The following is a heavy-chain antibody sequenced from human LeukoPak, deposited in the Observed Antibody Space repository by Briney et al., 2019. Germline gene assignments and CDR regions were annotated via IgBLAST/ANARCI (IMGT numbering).Heavy chain of an antibody. D-gene: IGHD3-10*01. CDR1: GGSISRGVYY. V-gene: IGHV4-30-4*01. CDR3: ARVRRSGNWFGDMFDP. J-gene: IGHJ5*02. CDR2: IYYSGSP. Sequence: SQTLSLPCTVSGGSISRGVYYWSWTRHPPGKGLEWIGYIYYSGSPYHHPPLKSRVALSVDTSKNQFSLKLSSVTAADTAVYYRARVRRSGNWFGDMFDPWGQGTLVTVSS.